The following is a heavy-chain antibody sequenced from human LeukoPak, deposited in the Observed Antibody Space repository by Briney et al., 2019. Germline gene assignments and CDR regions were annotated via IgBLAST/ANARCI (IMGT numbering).Heavy chain of an antibody. CDR2: ISSSGSTI. J-gene: IGHJ6*03. CDR1: GFTFSSND. D-gene: IGHD5-18*01. V-gene: IGHV3-48*03. CDR3: ARGGYRAYYMDV. Sequence: GGSLRLSCAASGFTFSSNDTNWVRQAPGEGLEWVSYISSSGSTIYYADSVKGRFTISRDNAKNSLYLQMNSLRAEDTAVYYCARGGYRAYYMDVWGKGTTVTISS.